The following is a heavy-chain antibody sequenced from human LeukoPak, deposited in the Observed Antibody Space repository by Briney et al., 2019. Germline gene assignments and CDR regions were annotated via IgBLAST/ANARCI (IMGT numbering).Heavy chain of an antibody. V-gene: IGHV3-23*01. Sequence: PGGSLRLSCAASGFTFSSDAMSWVRQAPGKGLEWVSAISGSGFSTYYADSVKGRFTISRDNSKNTLYLQMNSLRAEDTAVYYCAKYSIFGVVPAMDVWGKGTTVTVSS. CDR3: AKYSIFGVVPAMDV. D-gene: IGHD3-3*01. J-gene: IGHJ6*03. CDR2: ISGSGFST. CDR1: GFTFSSDA.